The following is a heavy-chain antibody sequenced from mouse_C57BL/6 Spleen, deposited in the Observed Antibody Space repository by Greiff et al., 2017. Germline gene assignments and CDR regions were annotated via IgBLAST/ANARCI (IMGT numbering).Heavy chain of an antibody. D-gene: IGHD1-1*01. CDR2: ISDGGSYT. CDR1: GFTFSSYA. V-gene: IGHV5-4*01. J-gene: IGHJ2*01. Sequence: EVQRVESGGGLVKPGGSLKLSCAASGFTFSSYAMSWVRQTPEKRLEWVATISDGGSYTYYPDNVKGRFTISRDNAKNNLYLQMSHLKSEGTAMYYCARDSTPFDYWGQGTTLTVSS. CDR3: ARDSTPFDY.